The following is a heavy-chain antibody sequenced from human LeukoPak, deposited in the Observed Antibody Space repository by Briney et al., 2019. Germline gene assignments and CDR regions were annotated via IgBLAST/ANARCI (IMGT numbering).Heavy chain of an antibody. V-gene: IGHV5-51*01. CDR3: ARRESKLGIDS. CDR2: IYPRDSDT. Sequence: GESLKISCKGSGYIFTNYWIGWVRQMHGKGLEWMGIIYPRDSDTRYSPSFQGQVTISVDKSISTAYLQWRSLKASDTAMYFCARRESKLGIDSWGQGTLVTVSS. CDR1: GYIFTNYW. J-gene: IGHJ5*01. D-gene: IGHD7-27*01.